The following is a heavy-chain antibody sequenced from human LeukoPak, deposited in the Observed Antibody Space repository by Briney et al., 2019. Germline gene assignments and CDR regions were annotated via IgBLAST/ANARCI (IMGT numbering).Heavy chain of an antibody. J-gene: IGHJ5*02. D-gene: IGHD1-26*01. Sequence: PGGSLRLSCAASGFTFSSYWMHWVRQAPGKGLEWVSSISSSSSYIYYADSVKGRFTISRDNAKNSLYLQMNSLRAEDTAVYYCARAGDSGNLAWGQGTLVTVSS. CDR1: GFTFSSYW. CDR3: ARAGDSGNLA. CDR2: ISSSSSYI. V-gene: IGHV3-21*01.